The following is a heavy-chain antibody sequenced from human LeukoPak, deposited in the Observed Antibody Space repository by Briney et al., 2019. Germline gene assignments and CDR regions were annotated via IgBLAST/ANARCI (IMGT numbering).Heavy chain of an antibody. Sequence: SVKVSCKASGGAFSSYTISWVRQAPGQGLEWMGRIIPIIGTANYAQKFQGRVTITANKSTSTAYMELSSLRSEDTAVYYCARDIVVVVAGEGYYYYGMDVWGKGTTVTVSS. D-gene: IGHD2-15*01. CDR3: ARDIVVVVAGEGYYYYGMDV. CDR1: GGAFSSYT. J-gene: IGHJ6*04. CDR2: IIPIIGTA. V-gene: IGHV1-69*08.